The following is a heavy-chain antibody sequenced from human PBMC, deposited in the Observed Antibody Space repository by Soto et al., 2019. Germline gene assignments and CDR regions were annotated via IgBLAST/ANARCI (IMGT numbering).Heavy chain of an antibody. J-gene: IGHJ5*02. Sequence: SETLSLTCAVSGGSISSGGYSWSWIRQPPGKCLEWIGYIYHSGSTYYNPSLKSRVTISVDRSKNQFSLKLSSVTAADTAVYYCARGGAYYDILTGSNWFDPWGQGTLVTVPS. CDR1: GGSISSGGYS. CDR2: IYHSGST. D-gene: IGHD3-9*01. CDR3: ARGGAYYDILTGSNWFDP. V-gene: IGHV4-30-2*01.